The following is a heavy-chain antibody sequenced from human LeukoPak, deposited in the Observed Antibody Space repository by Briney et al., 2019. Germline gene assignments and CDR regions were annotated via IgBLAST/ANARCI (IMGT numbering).Heavy chain of an antibody. V-gene: IGHV3-30*18. J-gene: IGHJ4*01. CDR2: ISYDGSNK. CDR3: AKDQMGHIAAVDY. D-gene: IGHD6-13*01. Sequence: GGSLRLSCAASGFTFSSYGMHWVRQAPGKGLEWVAVISYDGSNKYYADSVKGRFTISRDNSKNTLYLQMNSLRAEDTAVYYCAKDQMGHIAAVDYWGQEPWSPSPQ. CDR1: GFTFSSYG.